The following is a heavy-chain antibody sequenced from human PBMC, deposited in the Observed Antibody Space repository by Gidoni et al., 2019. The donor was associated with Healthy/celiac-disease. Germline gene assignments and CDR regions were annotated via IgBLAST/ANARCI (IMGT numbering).Heavy chain of an antibody. V-gene: IGHV3-15*07. CDR3: TTDTSYYDSSGYFFDY. D-gene: IGHD3-22*01. CDR2: IKIKTDGGTT. J-gene: IGHJ4*02. Sequence: EVQLVESGGGLVKPGGSLRLSCAASGFTFSNSWMNWVRQAPGKGLEWVGRIKIKTDGGTTDYAAPVKGRFTISRDDSKNTLYLQMNSLKTEDTAVYYCTTDTSYYDSSGYFFDYWGQGTLVTVSS. CDR1: GFTFSNSW.